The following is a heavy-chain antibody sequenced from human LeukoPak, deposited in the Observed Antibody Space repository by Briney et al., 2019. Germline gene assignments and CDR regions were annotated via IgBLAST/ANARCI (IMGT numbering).Heavy chain of an antibody. V-gene: IGHV3-7*01. J-gene: IGHJ4*02. CDR3: ARDEGSSGSDY. Sequence: GGXXRXSXXXXXXXXSSYWMSWVRXAPGKGLEWVANIKQDGSEKYYVDSVKGRFTISRDNAKNSLYLQMNSLRAEDTAVYYCARDEGSSGSDYWGQGTLVTVSS. D-gene: IGHD6-19*01. CDR2: IKQDGSEK. CDR1: XXXXSSYW.